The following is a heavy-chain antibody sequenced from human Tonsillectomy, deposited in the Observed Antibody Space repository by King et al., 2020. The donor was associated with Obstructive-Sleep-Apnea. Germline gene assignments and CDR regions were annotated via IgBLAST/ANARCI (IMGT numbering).Heavy chain of an antibody. Sequence: QVQLQESGPGLVKPSETLSLTCSVSGGSIKSYYWSWIRQPPGKGLEWIGYIYHSGSTNYNPSLKSRITISVDMSKIQFSLKLSSVTAADTAVYYCAGNPFGQYSNWFDPWGQGTLVTVSS. CDR1: GGSIKSYY. CDR2: IYHSGST. D-gene: IGHD5-12*01. CDR3: AGNPFGQYSNWFDP. J-gene: IGHJ5*02. V-gene: IGHV4-59*01.